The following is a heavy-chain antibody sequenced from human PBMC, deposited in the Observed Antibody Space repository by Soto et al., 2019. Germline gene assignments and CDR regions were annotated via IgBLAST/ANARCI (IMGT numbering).Heavy chain of an antibody. V-gene: IGHV3-74*01. Sequence: PGGSLRLSCAASGFIFSNYWMHWVRQAPGKGLVWVSRINSDGSITNYADSVKGRFTISRDSAKNTLYLQMNSLRAEDTAVYYCARVMYYYDSSGYYYWYFDLWGRGTLVTVSS. J-gene: IGHJ2*01. CDR3: ARVMYYYDSSGYYYWYFDL. CDR1: GFIFSNYW. D-gene: IGHD3-22*01. CDR2: INSDGSIT.